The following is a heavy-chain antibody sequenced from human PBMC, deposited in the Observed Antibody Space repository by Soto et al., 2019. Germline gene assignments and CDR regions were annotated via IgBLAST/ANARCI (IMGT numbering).Heavy chain of an antibody. D-gene: IGHD5-12*01. V-gene: IGHV3-23*01. J-gene: IGHJ4*02. CDR1: GFTFSSYP. Sequence: EVQLLESGGGFIQPGGSLRLSCAASGFTFSSYPMNWVRQAPGKGLEWVSAIGGSGDNTYYPDSVRGRFTISRDNSKNTLYMQMNSLRDEDTAVYYCVKRSDIGGDWGHLDSWGQGTLVTVSS. CDR3: VKRSDIGGDWGHLDS. CDR2: IGGSGDNT.